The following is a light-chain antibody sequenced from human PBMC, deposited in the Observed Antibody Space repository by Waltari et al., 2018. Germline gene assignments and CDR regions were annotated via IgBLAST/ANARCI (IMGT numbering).Light chain of an antibody. J-gene: IGLJ2*01. CDR2: DVT. CDR3: CSYAGSSVR. CDR1: SSDVGGSDS. V-gene: IGLV2-11*01. Sequence: QSALTQPRSVSGSPGQSVTISCTGTSSDVGGSDSVSWYQQHPGKAPKLMIYDVTKRPAGVPDRFSGSKSGNTASRTISGLQVEDEADYYCCSYAGSSVRVGGGTKLTVL.